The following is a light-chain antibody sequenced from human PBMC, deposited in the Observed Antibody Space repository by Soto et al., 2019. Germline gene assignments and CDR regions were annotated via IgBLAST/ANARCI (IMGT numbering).Light chain of an antibody. V-gene: IGKV3D-15*01. Sequence: EIVLTQSPGTLPLSPGERATLSCRASQSVSSNLAWYQQKPGQAPRLLIYGASTRATGIPARFSGSGSGTEFTLTISSLQPDDFATYYCQHYNSYSEAFGQGTKVDIK. CDR1: QSVSSN. J-gene: IGKJ1*01. CDR2: GAS. CDR3: QHYNSYSEA.